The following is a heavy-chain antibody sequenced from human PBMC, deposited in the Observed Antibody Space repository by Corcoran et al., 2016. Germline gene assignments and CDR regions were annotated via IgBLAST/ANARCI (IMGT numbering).Heavy chain of an antibody. D-gene: IGHD6-19*01. Sequence: QVQLVESGGGVVQPGRSLRLSCAASGFTFRSYGMHWVRQAPGKGLEWVAVISYDGSNKYYADSVKGRFTISRDNSKNTLYLQMNSLRAEDTAVYYCAKDGGPWLPPEHYFDYWGQGTLVTVSS. J-gene: IGHJ4*02. CDR2: ISYDGSNK. V-gene: IGHV3-30*18. CDR3: AKDGGPWLPPEHYFDY. CDR1: GFTFRSYG.